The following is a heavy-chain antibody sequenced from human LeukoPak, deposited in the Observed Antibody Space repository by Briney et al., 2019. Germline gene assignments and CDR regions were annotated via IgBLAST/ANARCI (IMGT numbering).Heavy chain of an antibody. Sequence: PSETLALTCTVSGGSISSGGYYWSWIRQHPGKGLEWIGYIYYSGSTYYNPSLKSRVTISVDTPKNQFSLKLSSVTAADTAVYYCARVAPDDAFDIWGQGTMVTVSS. CDR2: IYYSGST. CDR3: ARVAPDDAFDI. V-gene: IGHV4-31*03. CDR1: GGSISSGGYY. J-gene: IGHJ3*02.